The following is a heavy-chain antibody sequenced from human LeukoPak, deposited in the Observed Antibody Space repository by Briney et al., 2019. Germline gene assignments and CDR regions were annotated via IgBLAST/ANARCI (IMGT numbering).Heavy chain of an antibody. CDR2: IIPIFGTA. Sequence: SVKVSCKASGYTFTGYYMHWVRQAPGQGLEWMGGIIPIFGTANYAQKFQGRVTITADKSTSTAYMELSSLRSEDTAVYYCARGDYDFWSGTRYYYYYMDVWGKGTTVTVSS. V-gene: IGHV1-69*06. J-gene: IGHJ6*03. CDR3: ARGDYDFWSGTRYYYYYMDV. D-gene: IGHD3-3*01. CDR1: GYTFTGYY.